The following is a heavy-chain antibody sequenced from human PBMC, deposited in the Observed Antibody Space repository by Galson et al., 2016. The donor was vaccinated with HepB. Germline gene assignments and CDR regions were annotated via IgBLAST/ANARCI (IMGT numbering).Heavy chain of an antibody. CDR2: ISRSGDST. CDR1: GFTLRNYG. V-gene: IGHV3-23*01. J-gene: IGHJ6*04. Sequence: SLRLSCAASGFTLRNYGVTWVRQAPGKGLEVVSSISRSGDSTDYADSVKGRFTISRDNSKNTLSLQMNSLTADDTAIYYCVQGSTAPAVWGKGTTVTVSS. D-gene: IGHD2-2*01. CDR3: VQGSTAPAV.